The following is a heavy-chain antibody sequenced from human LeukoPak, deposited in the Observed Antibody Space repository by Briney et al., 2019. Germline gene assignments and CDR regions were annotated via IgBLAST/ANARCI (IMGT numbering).Heavy chain of an antibody. CDR3: ARGGYSYGSFRLYFDY. D-gene: IGHD5-18*01. CDR1: GYSISSGYY. V-gene: IGHV4-38-2*02. Sequence: PSETLSLTCTVSGYSISSGYYWGWIRQPPGKGLEWIGSIYHSGSTYYNPSLKSRVTISVDTSKNQFSLKLSSVTAADTAVYYCARGGYSYGSFRLYFDYWGQGTLVTVSS. J-gene: IGHJ4*02. CDR2: IYHSGST.